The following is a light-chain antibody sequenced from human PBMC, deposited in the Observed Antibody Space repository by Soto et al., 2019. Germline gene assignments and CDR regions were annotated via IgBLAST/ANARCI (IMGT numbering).Light chain of an antibody. J-gene: IGLJ1*01. Sequence: QSVGTQEPSLTLSPGGTVTLTCGSSTGAVTSGHYPYWFQQKPGQAPRTLIYDTSNKHSWTPARFSGSLLGGKAALTLSGAQPEDEAEYYCLLSYSSAYYVFGSGTKVTVL. CDR1: TGAVTSGHY. CDR3: LLSYSSAYYV. V-gene: IGLV7-46*01. CDR2: DTS.